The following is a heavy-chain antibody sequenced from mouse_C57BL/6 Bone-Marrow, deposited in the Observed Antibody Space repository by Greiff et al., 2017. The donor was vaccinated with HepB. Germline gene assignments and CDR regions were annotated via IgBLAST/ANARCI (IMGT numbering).Heavy chain of an antibody. Sequence: EVKLMESGGGLVKPGGSLKLSCAASGFTFSSYAMSWVRQTPEKRLEWVATISDGGSYTYYPDNVKGRFTISRDNAKNNLYLQMSHLKSEDTAMYYCARDPGGYYFDYWGQGTTLTVSS. V-gene: IGHV5-4*01. CDR1: GFTFSSYA. J-gene: IGHJ2*01. CDR2: ISDGGSYT. CDR3: ARDPGGYYFDY.